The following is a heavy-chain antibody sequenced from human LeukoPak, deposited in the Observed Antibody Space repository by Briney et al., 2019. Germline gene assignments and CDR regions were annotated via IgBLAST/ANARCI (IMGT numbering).Heavy chain of an antibody. CDR1: GGSISSYY. Sequence: PSETLSLTCTVSGGSISSYYWSWIRQPAGKGLESIGHISTSGSTNYNPSLKSRVTMSVDTSKNQFSLKLSSVTAADTAVYYCARRLLWFGELLSGIYYYYYMDVWGKGTTVTISS. V-gene: IGHV4-4*07. D-gene: IGHD3-10*01. CDR2: ISTSGST. J-gene: IGHJ6*03. CDR3: ARRLLWFGELLSGIYYYYYMDV.